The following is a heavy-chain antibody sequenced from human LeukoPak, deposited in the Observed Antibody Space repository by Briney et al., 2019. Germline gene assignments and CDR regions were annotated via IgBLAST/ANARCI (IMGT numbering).Heavy chain of an antibody. Sequence: SETLSLTCTVSGGSISSYYWSWIRQPAGKGLEWIGRIYTSGSTNYNPSLKSRVTISADTSKNQFSLKLSSLTAADTAMYYCARYEYSYGRSFDIWGQGTMVTVSS. J-gene: IGHJ3*02. CDR2: IYTSGST. V-gene: IGHV4-4*07. CDR3: ARYEYSYGRSFDI. D-gene: IGHD5-18*01. CDR1: GGSISSYY.